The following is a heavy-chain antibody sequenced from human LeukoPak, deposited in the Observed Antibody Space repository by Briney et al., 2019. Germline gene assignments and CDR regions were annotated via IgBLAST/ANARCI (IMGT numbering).Heavy chain of an antibody. J-gene: IGHJ4*02. CDR1: GFPFSSYA. V-gene: IGHV3-23*01. Sequence: GGSLRLSCAASGFPFSSYAMSWVRQAPGKGLEWVSAISGSGGSTYYADSVKGRFTISRDNSKNTLYLQMNSLRAEDTAVYYCAKDSYDYVWGSYRDYWGQGTLVTVSS. D-gene: IGHD3-16*02. CDR2: ISGSGGST. CDR3: AKDSYDYVWGSYRDY.